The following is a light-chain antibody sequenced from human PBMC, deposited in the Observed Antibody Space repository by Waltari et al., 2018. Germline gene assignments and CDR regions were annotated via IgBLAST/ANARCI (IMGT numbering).Light chain of an antibody. V-gene: IGKV1-33*01. CDR1: QDISNY. CDR3: QQRRNWPPT. CDR2: DAS. Sequence: DIQMTQSPSSLSASVGDRVTITCQASQDISNYLNWYQQQPGKAPKLLIYDASNLETGVPSRFSGSGSGTDFTFTISSLEPEDFAHYYCQQRRNWPPTFGQGTSVE. J-gene: IGKJ2*01.